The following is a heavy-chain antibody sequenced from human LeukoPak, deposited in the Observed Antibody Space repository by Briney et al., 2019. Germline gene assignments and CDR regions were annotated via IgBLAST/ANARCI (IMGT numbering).Heavy chain of an antibody. Sequence: ASVKVSCKASGYTFTSYDINWVRQATGQGLEWMGWMNPNSGNTGYAQKFQGRVTMTRNTSISTASMELSSLRSEDTAVYYCARVQVGARRGYSGYDHGDYWGQGTLVTVSS. D-gene: IGHD5-12*01. V-gene: IGHV1-8*01. CDR2: MNPNSGNT. CDR3: ARVQVGARRGYSGYDHGDY. CDR1: GYTFTSYD. J-gene: IGHJ4*02.